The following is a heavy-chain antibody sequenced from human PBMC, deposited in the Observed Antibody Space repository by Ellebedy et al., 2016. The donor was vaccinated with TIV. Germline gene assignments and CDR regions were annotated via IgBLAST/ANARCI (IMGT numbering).Heavy chain of an antibody. D-gene: IGHD2-2*01. V-gene: IGHV1-46*01. CDR1: GYTFTSYY. CDR3: ARGPYCSSTSCYWSVSWFDP. J-gene: IGHJ5*02. CDR2: INPSGGST. Sequence: AASVKVSCKASGYTFTSYYMHWVRQAPGQGLEWMGIINPSGGSTNYAQKFQGRVTITADKSTSTAYMELSSLRSEDTAVYYCARGPYCSSTSCYWSVSWFDPWGQGTLVTVSS.